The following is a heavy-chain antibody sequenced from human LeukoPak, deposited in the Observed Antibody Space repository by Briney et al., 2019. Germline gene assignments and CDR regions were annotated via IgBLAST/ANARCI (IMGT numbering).Heavy chain of an antibody. CDR2: IYYSGTT. V-gene: IGHV4-39*01. J-gene: IGHJ4*02. CDR1: GGSFSGYY. D-gene: IGHD2/OR15-2a*01. CDR3: ARRVIAATLDF. Sequence: SETLSLTCAVYGGSFSGYYWGWIRQPPGKGLEWIGSIYYSGTTFYNPSLKSRVTISVDTSKNQFSLKLSSVTAADTAMYYCARRVIAATLDFWGQGTLVTVSS.